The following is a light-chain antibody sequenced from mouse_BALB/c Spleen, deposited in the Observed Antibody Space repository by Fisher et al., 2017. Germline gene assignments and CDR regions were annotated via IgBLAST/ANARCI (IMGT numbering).Light chain of an antibody. CDR1: SSVSY. Sequence: IVITQTPAIMSASPGEKVTMTCSASSSVSYMHWYQQKSGTSPKRWIYDTSKLASGVPARFSGSGSGTSYSLTISSMEAEDAATYYCQQWSSNPLTFGAGTKLEL. V-gene: IGKV4-59*01. J-gene: IGKJ5*01. CDR2: DTS. CDR3: QQWSSNPLT.